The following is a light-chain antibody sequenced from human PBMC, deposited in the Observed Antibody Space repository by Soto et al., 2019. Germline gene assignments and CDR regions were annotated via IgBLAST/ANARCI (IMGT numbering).Light chain of an antibody. CDR1: QSFRGR. Sequence: EVVLTQSPVTLSLSPGERATLSCRASQSFRGRLAWYQQKPGQAPRLLIYDAYNRATGIPPRFSGSGSGTVFTLTISSLEPEDSAVYYCQQRHMWPITFGQGTRLEIK. CDR2: DAY. V-gene: IGKV3-11*01. J-gene: IGKJ5*01. CDR3: QQRHMWPIT.